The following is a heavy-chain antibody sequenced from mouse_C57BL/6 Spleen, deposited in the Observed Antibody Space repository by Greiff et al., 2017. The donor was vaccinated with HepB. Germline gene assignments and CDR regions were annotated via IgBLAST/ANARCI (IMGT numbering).Heavy chain of an antibody. D-gene: IGHD3-2*02. V-gene: IGHV1-59*01. Sequence: QVQLQQPGAELVRPGTSVKLSCKASGYTFTSYWMHWVKQRPGQGLEWIGVIDPSDSYTNYNQKFKGKATLTVDTSSSTAYMQLSSLTSEDSAVYYCAREGRQLRLFAYWGQGTLVTVSA. J-gene: IGHJ3*01. CDR1: GYTFTSYW. CDR2: IDPSDSYT. CDR3: AREGRQLRLFAY.